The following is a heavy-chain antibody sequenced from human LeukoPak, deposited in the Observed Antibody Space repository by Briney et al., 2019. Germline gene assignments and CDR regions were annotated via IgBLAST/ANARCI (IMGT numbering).Heavy chain of an antibody. CDR2: IYPSDSDT. V-gene: IGHV5-51*01. J-gene: IGHJ3*02. CDR3: ARHLGQGYYGSGGLGTFDI. D-gene: IGHD3-10*01. Sequence: GESLKISCKGSGYSFTNYWIGWVRQMPGKGLEWMGIIYPSDSDTRYSPSFQGQVTISADKSISTAYMQWSSLKASDTAMYYCARHLGQGYYGSGGLGTFDIWGQGTLVTVSS. CDR1: GYSFTNYW.